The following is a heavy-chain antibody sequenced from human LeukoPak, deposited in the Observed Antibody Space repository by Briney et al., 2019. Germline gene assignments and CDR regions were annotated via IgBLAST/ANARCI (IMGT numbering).Heavy chain of an antibody. CDR3: ARTGKYSSSWVSPFDY. J-gene: IGHJ4*02. D-gene: IGHD6-13*01. Sequence: GGSLRLSCAASGFSFSSHWMHWVRQAPGKGLVWVAVIWYGGSNKYYADSVKGRFTISRDNSKNTLYLQMNSLRAEDTAVYYCARTGKYSSSWVSPFDYWGQGTLVTVSS. CDR2: IWYGGSNK. CDR1: GFSFSSHW. V-gene: IGHV3-33*08.